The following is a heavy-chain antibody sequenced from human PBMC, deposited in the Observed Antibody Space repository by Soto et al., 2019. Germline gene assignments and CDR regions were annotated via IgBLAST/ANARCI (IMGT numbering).Heavy chain of an antibody. CDR1: GGSISSGDYY. D-gene: IGHD5-18*01. V-gene: IGHV4-30-4*01. CDR2: IYYSGST. Sequence: QVQLQESGPGLVKPSQTLSLTCTVSGGSISSGDYYWSWIRQPPGKGLEWIGYIYYSGSTYHNPSLKSRVTISVDTSKNQSSLKLSSVTAADTAMYYCARALIQLWPHYYYGMDVWGQGTTVTVSS. CDR3: ARALIQLWPHYYYGMDV. J-gene: IGHJ6*02.